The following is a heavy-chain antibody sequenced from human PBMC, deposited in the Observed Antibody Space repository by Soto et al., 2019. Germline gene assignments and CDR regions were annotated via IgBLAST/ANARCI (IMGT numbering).Heavy chain of an antibody. D-gene: IGHD2-2*01. J-gene: IGHJ6*02. CDR3: ARDDAVVVPAATSTDYYYYGMDG. CDR2: ISSSSSYI. Sequence: GGSLRLSCAASGFTFSSYSMNWVRQAPGKGLEWVSSISSSSSYIYYADSVKGRFTISRDNAKNSLYLQMNSLRAEDSAVYYCARDDAVVVPAATSTDYYYYGMDGWGQGTTVTVSS. CDR1: GFTFSSYS. V-gene: IGHV3-21*01.